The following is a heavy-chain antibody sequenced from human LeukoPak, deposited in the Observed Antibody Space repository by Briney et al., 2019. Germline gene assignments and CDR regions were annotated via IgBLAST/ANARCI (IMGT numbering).Heavy chain of an antibody. CDR2: IYSGGST. V-gene: IGHV3-66*01. Sequence: GGSLRLSCAASGFTVSSNYMSWVRQAPGKGLEWVSVIYSGGSTYYADSVKGRFTISRDNSKNTLYLQMNSLRAEDTAVYYCASGGYSYGYAFDIWGQGTMVTVSS. CDR1: GFTVSSNY. J-gene: IGHJ3*02. D-gene: IGHD5-18*01. CDR3: ASGGYSYGYAFDI.